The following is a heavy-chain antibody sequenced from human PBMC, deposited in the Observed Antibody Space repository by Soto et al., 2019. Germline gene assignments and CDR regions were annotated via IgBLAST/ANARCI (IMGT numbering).Heavy chain of an antibody. V-gene: IGHV3-23*01. CDR3: AKFGTFQGYCSGGSCYGDLEYFQH. J-gene: IGHJ1*01. D-gene: IGHD2-15*01. CDR1: GFTFSSYA. Sequence: GGSLRLSCAASGFTFSSYAMSWVRQAPGKGLEWVSAISGSGGSTYYADSVKGRLTISRDNSKNTLYLQMNSLRAEDTAVYYCAKFGTFQGYCSGGSCYGDLEYFQHWGQGTLVTVSS. CDR2: ISGSGGST.